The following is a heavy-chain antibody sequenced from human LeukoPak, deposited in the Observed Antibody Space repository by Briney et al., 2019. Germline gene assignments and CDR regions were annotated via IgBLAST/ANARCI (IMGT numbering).Heavy chain of an antibody. CDR1: GFTFSDYY. J-gene: IGHJ3*02. D-gene: IGHD2-21*02. CDR3: AREGDSYAFDI. V-gene: IGHV3-11*01. CDR2: ISSSGGTI. Sequence: GGSLRLSCAASGFTFSDYYMSWIRQAPGKGLEWVSYISSSGGTIYYADSVKGRFTISRDNAKNSLYLQMNSLRAEDTAMYYCAREGDSYAFDIWGQGTMVTVSS.